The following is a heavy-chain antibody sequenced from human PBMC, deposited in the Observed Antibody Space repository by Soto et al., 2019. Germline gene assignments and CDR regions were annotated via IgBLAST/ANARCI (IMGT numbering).Heavy chain of an antibody. J-gene: IGHJ4*02. CDR2: ISHSGST. CDR3: AARHFWSGPWTETRLDY. V-gene: IGHV4-4*02. D-gene: IGHD3-3*02. Sequence: KPSETLSLTCAVSSDSINSSHWWNWVRQPPGKGLEWIGQISHSGSTNYNPSLTSRVNKSVDKSKNHFSLKLTSVTAADTAVYYCAARHFWSGPWTETRLDYWGQGTLVTVSS. CDR1: SDSINSSHW.